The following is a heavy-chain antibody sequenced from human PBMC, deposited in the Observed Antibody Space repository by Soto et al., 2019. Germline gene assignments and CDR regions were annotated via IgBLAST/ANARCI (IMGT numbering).Heavy chain of an antibody. Sequence: SETLSLTCTVSGGSISSYYWSWIRQPPGKGLEWIGYIYYSGSTNYNPSLKSRVTISVDTSKNQFSLKLSSVTAADTAVYYCARAPRSSIWTSYYYFHYWGQGTLVTVSS. CDR2: IYYSGST. CDR3: ARAPRSSIWTSYYYFHY. V-gene: IGHV4-59*01. CDR1: GGSISSYY. J-gene: IGHJ4*02. D-gene: IGHD6-13*01.